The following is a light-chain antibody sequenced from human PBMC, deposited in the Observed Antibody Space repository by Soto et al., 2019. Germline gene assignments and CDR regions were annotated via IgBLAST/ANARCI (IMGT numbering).Light chain of an antibody. V-gene: IGKV1-39*01. Sequence: DIHMSQSPSYLYASVGDRVTITCRASQSISSYLNWYQQKPGKAPKLLIYAASSLQSGVPSRFSGSGSGTDFTLTISSLQPEDFATYYCQQSYSTPRGPLWTFGQGTKVDIK. CDR2: AAS. J-gene: IGKJ1*01. CDR1: QSISSY. CDR3: QQSYSTPRGPLWT.